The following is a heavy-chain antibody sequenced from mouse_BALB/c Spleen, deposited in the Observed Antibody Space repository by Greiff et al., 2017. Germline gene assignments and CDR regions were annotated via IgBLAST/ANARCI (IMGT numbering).Heavy chain of an antibody. CDR2: IDPANGNT. J-gene: IGHJ2*01. Sequence: VQLQQSGAELVKPGASVKLSCTASGFNIKDTYMHWVKQRPEQGLEWIGRIDPANGNTKYDPKFQGKATITADTSSNTAYLQLSSLTSEDTAVYYCARRGIYYGNCRHFDYWGQGTTLTVSS. D-gene: IGHD2-1*01. CDR1: GFNIKDTY. CDR3: ARRGIYYGNCRHFDY. V-gene: IGHV14-3*02.